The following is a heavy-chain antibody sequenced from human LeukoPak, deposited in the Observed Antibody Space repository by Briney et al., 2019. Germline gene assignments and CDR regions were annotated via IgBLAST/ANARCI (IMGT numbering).Heavy chain of an antibody. CDR1: GCSISSYY. CDR2: ISYSGST. CDR3: ARVGGPPYYYGMDV. D-gene: IGHD2-15*01. J-gene: IGHJ6*02. V-gene: IGHV4-59*01. Sequence: SETLSLTCTVSGCSISSYYWSWIRQPPGGGLEWIGYISYSGSTHYNPSLERRGTMSVDTPKNQYSLKLSSVTAADTAVYYCARVGGPPYYYGMDVWGQGTTVTVSS.